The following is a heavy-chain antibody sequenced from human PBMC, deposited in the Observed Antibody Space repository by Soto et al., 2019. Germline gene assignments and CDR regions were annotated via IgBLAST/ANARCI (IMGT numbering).Heavy chain of an antibody. CDR3: ARGPTDYYDNSGNYVLDQ. CDR2: ISTYNGNT. Sequence: QVQLVQSGAEVKKPGASMKVSCKASGYTVTTYGMSWVRQAPGQGLDWMGWISTYNGNTKYAESLQGRVSMTTDTTTSTAYMELKSLTSDDTAVYYCARGPTDYYDNSGNYVLDQWGQGTLVTVSS. V-gene: IGHV1-18*01. D-gene: IGHD3-22*01. CDR1: GYTVTTYG. J-gene: IGHJ4*02.